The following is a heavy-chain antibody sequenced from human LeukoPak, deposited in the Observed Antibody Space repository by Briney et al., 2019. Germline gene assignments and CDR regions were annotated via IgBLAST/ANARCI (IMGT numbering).Heavy chain of an antibody. V-gene: IGHV1-46*01. Sequence: ASVKVSCKASGYXFTSYYIHWVRQAPGQGREWMGVINPSGGSTSYAQKFQGRVTMTRDTSTSTVYMELSSLRSEDTAVYYCARDRGNITMDIFDYWGQGTLVTVSS. CDR2: INPSGGST. J-gene: IGHJ4*02. D-gene: IGHD3-10*01. CDR3: ARDRGNITMDIFDY. CDR1: GYXFTSYY.